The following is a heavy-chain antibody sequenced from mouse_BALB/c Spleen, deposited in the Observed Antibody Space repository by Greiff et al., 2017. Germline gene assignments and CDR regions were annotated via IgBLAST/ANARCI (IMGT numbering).Heavy chain of an antibody. J-gene: IGHJ4*01. D-gene: IGHD5-1*01. CDR2: IDPANGNT. CDR1: GFNIKDTY. V-gene: IGHV14-3*02. Sequence: VQLQQSGAELVKPGASVKLSCTASGFNIKDTYMHWVKQRPEQGLEWIGRIDPANGNTKYDPKFQGKATITADTSSNTAYLQLSSLTSEDTAVYYCAREDLLPPMDYWGQGTSVTVSS. CDR3: AREDLLPPMDY.